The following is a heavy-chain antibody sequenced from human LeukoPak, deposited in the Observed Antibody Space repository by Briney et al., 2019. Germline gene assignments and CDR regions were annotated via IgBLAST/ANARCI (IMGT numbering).Heavy chain of an antibody. CDR1: GYTSTNYA. D-gene: IGHD2-15*01. V-gene: IGHV1-3*01. CDR2: INPGNGDT. Sequence: ASVKVSCKGSGYTSTNYAVHWVRQAPVQRLEWLGWINPGNGDTKYSQNFQGRVTVTSDTSAATAYVELNSLTSEDTAVYYCARERWHCRVNCYSVYYYALDVWGQGTTVTVSS. J-gene: IGHJ6*02. CDR3: ARERWHCRVNCYSVYYYALDV.